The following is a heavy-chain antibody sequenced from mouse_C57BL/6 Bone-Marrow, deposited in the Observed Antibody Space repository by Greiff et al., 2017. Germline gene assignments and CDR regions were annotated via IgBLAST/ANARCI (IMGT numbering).Heavy chain of an antibody. CDR2: IYPGDGDT. CDR3: AREYYGSSGYAMDY. J-gene: IGHJ4*01. CDR1: GYAFSSYW. Sequence: QVQLKQSGAELVKPGASVKISCKASGYAFSSYWMNWVKQRPGKGLEWIGQIYPGDGDTNYNGKFKGKATLTADKSSSTAYMQLSSLPSEDSAVYFCAREYYGSSGYAMDYWGQGTSVTVSS. D-gene: IGHD1-1*01. V-gene: IGHV1-80*01.